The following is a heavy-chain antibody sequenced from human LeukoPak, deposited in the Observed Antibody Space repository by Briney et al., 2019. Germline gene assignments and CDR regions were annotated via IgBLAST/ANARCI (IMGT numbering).Heavy chain of an antibody. Sequence: GGSLRLSCAASGFTFSSYAMTWVRQPPGKGLEWVSAIGSGSDTHYADSVKGRFTISRDNSKNTLYLQMSSLRAEDSAIYYCAYKWSCDYWGQGTLVTVSS. CDR2: IGSGSDT. CDR1: GFTFSSYA. V-gene: IGHV3-23*01. CDR3: AYKWSCDY. J-gene: IGHJ4*02. D-gene: IGHD1-1*01.